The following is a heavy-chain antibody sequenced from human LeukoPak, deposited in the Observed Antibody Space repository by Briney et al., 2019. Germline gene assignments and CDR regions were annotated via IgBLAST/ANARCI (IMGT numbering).Heavy chain of an antibody. Sequence: GGSLRLSCVGSGVTFSGDDVRWVRQAPGKGLEWVAVISDDGKKKIYADFVKGPFTTARNTTKHTLYMQTASLRAEDPALYYCVRAAAETGAFKDNWFDPWGQGTLVTVSS. D-gene: IGHD2-8*02. CDR1: GVTFSGDD. V-gene: IGHV3-30*04. CDR2: ISDDGKKK. CDR3: VRAAAETGAFKDNWFDP. J-gene: IGHJ5*02.